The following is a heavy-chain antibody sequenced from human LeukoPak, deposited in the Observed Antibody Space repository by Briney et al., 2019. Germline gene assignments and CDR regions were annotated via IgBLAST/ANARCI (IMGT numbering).Heavy chain of an antibody. CDR3: AKVRGSYNFDY. V-gene: IGHV3-23*01. CDR1: GFTFSSYA. D-gene: IGHD1-26*01. CDR2: ISGSGGST. J-gene: IGHJ4*02. Sequence: GGSLRLSCAASGFTFSSYAMSWVRQAPGKGLGWVSAISGSGGSTYYADSVKGRFTISRDSSKNTLYLQMNSLRAEDTAVYYCAKVRGSYNFDYWGQGTLVTVSS.